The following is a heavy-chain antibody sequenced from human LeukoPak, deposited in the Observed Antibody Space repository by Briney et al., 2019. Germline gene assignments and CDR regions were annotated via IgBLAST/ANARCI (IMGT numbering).Heavy chain of an antibody. D-gene: IGHD6-19*01. CDR3: AKTTVGYSSGRYPGWPADC. CDR2: ICGSGGCT. J-gene: IGHJ4*02. Sequence: GGSLRLSCAASGFSFRSYAIYWVRQAPGKGLEWVSGICGSGGCTYYADSVKGRFTISRDNSKNTVYLQMNSLTADDTAVYYCAKTTVGYSSGRYPGWPADCWGQGTLVTVSS. CDR1: GFSFRSYA. V-gene: IGHV3-23*01.